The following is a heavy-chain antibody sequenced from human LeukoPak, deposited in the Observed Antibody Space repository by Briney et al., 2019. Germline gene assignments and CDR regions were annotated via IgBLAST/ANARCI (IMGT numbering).Heavy chain of an antibody. Sequence: ASVKVSCKASGYTFTGYYMHWVRQAPGQGLEWMGWINPNSGGTNYAQKFQGRVTMTRDTSISTAYMELSRLRSDDTAVYYCARDFRPRSWVVPASFPSQDYWGQGTLVTVSS. J-gene: IGHJ4*02. CDR2: INPNSGGT. CDR3: ARDFRPRSWVVPASFPSQDY. D-gene: IGHD2-15*01. V-gene: IGHV1-2*02. CDR1: GYTFTGYY.